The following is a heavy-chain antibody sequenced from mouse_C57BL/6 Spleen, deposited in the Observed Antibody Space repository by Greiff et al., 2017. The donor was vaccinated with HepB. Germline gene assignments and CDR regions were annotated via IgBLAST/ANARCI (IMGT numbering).Heavy chain of an antibody. CDR3: ATQTAQAFYAMDY. D-gene: IGHD3-2*02. CDR1: GFSLTSYG. CDR2: IWSGGST. Sequence: VQGVESGPGLVQPSQSLSITCTVSGFSLTSYGVHWVRQSPGKGLEWLGVIWSGGSTDYNAAFISRLSISKDNSKSQVFFKMNSLQADDTAIYYCATQTAQAFYAMDYWGQGTSVTVSS. V-gene: IGHV2-2*01. J-gene: IGHJ4*01.